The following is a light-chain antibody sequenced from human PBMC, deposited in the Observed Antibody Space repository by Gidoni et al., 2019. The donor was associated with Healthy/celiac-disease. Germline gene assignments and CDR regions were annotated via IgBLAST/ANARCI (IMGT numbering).Light chain of an antibody. CDR1: SSNIGSNT. Sequence: QSVLTQPPSASGTPGPTVTISCSGSSSNIGSNTVNWYQQLPGTAPKLLIYSNNQRPSGVPDRFSGSKSGTSASLAISGLQSEDEADYYCAAWDDSLNGPWVFGGGTKLTVL. V-gene: IGLV1-44*01. CDR2: SNN. CDR3: AAWDDSLNGPWV. J-gene: IGLJ3*02.